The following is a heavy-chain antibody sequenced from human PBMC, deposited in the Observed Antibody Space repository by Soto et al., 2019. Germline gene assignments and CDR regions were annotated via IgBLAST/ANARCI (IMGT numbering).Heavy chain of an antibody. D-gene: IGHD3-9*01. V-gene: IGHV1-3*01. CDR1: GYTFTSYA. CDR2: INAGNGNT. Sequence: ASVKVSCKASGYTFTSYAMHWVRQAPGQRLEWMGWINAGNGNTKYSQKFQGRVTITRDTSASTAYMELSSLGSEDTAVYYCASVSPYILTGYSIYGMDVWGQGTTVTVSS. CDR3: ASVSPYILTGYSIYGMDV. J-gene: IGHJ6*02.